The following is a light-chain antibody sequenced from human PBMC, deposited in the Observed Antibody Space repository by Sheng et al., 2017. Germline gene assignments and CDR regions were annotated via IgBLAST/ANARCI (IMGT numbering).Light chain of an antibody. Sequence: EIVLTQSPGTLSVSPGERATLSCRASQSFSSSYLTWYQQKPGQAPRLLIYGSSTRATGIPARFSGSGSGTEFTLTISSLQSEDFAVYYCQQYNNWPSWTFGQGTKVEIK. V-gene: IGKV3-15*01. J-gene: IGKJ1*01. CDR3: QQYNNWPSWT. CDR2: GSS. CDR1: QSFSSSY.